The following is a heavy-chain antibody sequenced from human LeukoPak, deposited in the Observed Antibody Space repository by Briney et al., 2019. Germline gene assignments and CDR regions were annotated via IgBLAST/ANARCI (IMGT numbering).Heavy chain of an antibody. CDR2: IYYSGST. J-gene: IGHJ5*02. D-gene: IGHD3-16*01. V-gene: IGHV4-59*01. Sequence: PAETLSLTCTVSGGSISSYYWSWIRQPPGKGLEWIGYIYYSGSTNYNPSLKSRVTILVDTSKNQFSLKLSSVTAADTAVYYCARVSAGYHVWWFDPWGQGTLVTVPS. CDR1: GGSISSYY. CDR3: ARVSAGYHVWWFDP.